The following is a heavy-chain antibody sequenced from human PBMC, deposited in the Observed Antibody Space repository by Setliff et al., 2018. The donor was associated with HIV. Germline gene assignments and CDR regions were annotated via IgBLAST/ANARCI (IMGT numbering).Heavy chain of an antibody. CDR2: IFPIFGTS. CDR3: ARVGGSGSYYNEVYYYYYMDV. V-gene: IGHV1-69*13. CDR1: GYTFNNYG. D-gene: IGHD3-10*01. Sequence: SVKVSCKASGYTFNNYGISWVRQAPGQGLEWMGGIFPIFGTSNYAQKFQDRVTIIADESTSTVYMELSSLRSEDTAVYFCARVGGSGSYYNEVYYYYYMDVWGKGTTVTVSS. J-gene: IGHJ6*03.